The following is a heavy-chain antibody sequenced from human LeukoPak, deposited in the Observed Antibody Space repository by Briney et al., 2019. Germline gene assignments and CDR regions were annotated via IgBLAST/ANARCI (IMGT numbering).Heavy chain of an antibody. Sequence: GGSLRLSCAASGFTFSNYGIHWGRQAPGKGLEWVGVIWHDGSNKYYGDSVKGRFTISRDNSKNTLYLQMSSLRVEDTAVYYCARQTATYDLDYWGQGTLVTVSS. D-gene: IGHD3-3*01. V-gene: IGHV3-33*01. CDR3: ARQTATYDLDY. J-gene: IGHJ4*02. CDR1: GFTFSNYG. CDR2: IWHDGSNK.